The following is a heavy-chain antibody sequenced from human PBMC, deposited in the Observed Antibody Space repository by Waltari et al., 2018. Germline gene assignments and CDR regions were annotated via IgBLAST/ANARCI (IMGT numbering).Heavy chain of an antibody. CDR1: GYPLTGYY. V-gene: IGHV1-2*02. CDR2: INPNSGGT. CDR3: ASAPKGSSWSRPGLY. J-gene: IGHJ4*02. Sequence: QVQLVQSGAEVKKPGASVKVSCKASGYPLTGYYMHWVRQAPGQGLEGMGWINPNSGGTNYAQKFQGRVTMTRDTSISTAYMELSRLRSDDTAVYYCASAPKGSSWSRPGLYWGQGTLVTVSS. D-gene: IGHD6-13*01.